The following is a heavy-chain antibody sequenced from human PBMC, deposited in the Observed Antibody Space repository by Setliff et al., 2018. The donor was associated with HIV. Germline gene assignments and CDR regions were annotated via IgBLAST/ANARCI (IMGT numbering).Heavy chain of an antibody. J-gene: IGHJ4*02. V-gene: IGHV3-23*01. Sequence: LRLSCAASGFTFSSYAMSWVRQAPGKGLEWVSAISGSGGSTYYADSVKGRFTISRDNSKNTLYLQMNSLRAEDTAVYYCAKDRDIVVVVAVFDYWGQGTLVTVSS. CDR3: AKDRDIVVVVAVFDY. CDR1: GFTFSSYA. CDR2: ISGSGGST. D-gene: IGHD2-15*01.